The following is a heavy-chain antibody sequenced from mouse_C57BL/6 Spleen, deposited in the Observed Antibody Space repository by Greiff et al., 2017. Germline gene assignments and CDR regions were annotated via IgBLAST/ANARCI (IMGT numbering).Heavy chain of an antibody. D-gene: IGHD1-1*01. CDR1: GYTFTDYY. CDR2: INPNNGGT. Sequence: VQLQQSGPELVKPGASVKISCKASGYTFTDYYMNWVKQSHGKSLEWIGDINPNNGGTSYNQKFKGKATLTVDKSSSTAYMELRSLTSEDSAVYYCAREITTVVATFHWYFDVWGTGTTVTVSS. J-gene: IGHJ1*03. V-gene: IGHV1-26*01. CDR3: AREITTVVATFHWYFDV.